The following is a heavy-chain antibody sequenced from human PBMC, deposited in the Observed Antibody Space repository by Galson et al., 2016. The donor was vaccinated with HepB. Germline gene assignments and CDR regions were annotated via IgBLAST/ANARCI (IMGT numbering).Heavy chain of an antibody. CDR1: GGTFGSYA. V-gene: IGHV1-69*13. CDR2: IIPIFGTA. J-gene: IGHJ6*02. CDR3: ARRWVVSRPPEVYHYFYGMDV. Sequence: SVKVSCKASGGTFGSYAISWVRQAPGQGLEWMGGIIPIFGTANYAQNFQGRVTLTADESTSTAYMELSSLRSEYTAVYYCARRWVVSRPPEVYHYFYGMDVWGQGTTVTVSS. D-gene: IGHD4-23*01.